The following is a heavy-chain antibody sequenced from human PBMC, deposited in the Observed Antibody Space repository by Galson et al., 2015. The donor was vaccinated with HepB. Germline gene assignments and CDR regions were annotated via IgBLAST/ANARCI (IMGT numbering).Heavy chain of an antibody. CDR3: ARGLYSPVLTSLNN. D-gene: IGHD2-8*01. Sequence: SVKVSCKASDFIFTSCGFSWVRQAPGQGPEWMGWISGLTGNINSAQNLQGRVTLTTDKSTPTAIMELRSLRINDTAVYDCARGLYSPVLTSLNNWGQGTLVTVSS. J-gene: IGHJ4*01. CDR2: ISGLTGNI. CDR1: DFIFTSCG. V-gene: IGHV1-18*01.